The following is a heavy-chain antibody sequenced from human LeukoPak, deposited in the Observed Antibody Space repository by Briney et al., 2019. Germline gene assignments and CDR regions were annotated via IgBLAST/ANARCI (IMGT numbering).Heavy chain of an antibody. CDR1: GYTLTELS. V-gene: IGHV1-24*01. CDR3: ATGLITFGGVIVH. Sequence: ASVKVSCKVSGYTLTELSMHWVRQAPGKGLEWMGGFDPEDGETIYAQKFQGRVTMTEDTSTDTACMELSSLRSEDTAVYYCATGLITFGGVIVHWGQGTLVTVSS. D-gene: IGHD3-16*02. J-gene: IGHJ4*02. CDR2: FDPEDGET.